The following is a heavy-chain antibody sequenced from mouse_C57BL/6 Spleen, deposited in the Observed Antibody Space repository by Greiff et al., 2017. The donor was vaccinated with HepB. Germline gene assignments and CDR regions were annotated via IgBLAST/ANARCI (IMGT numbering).Heavy chain of an antibody. V-gene: IGHV1-55*01. CDR1: GYTFTSYW. CDR2: IYPGSGST. CDR3: ARSVVTTGGFDY. D-gene: IGHD2-3*01. Sequence: VQLQQPGAELVKPGASVKMSCKASGYTFTSYWITWVKQRPGQGLEWIGDIYPGSGSTNYNEKFKSKATLTVDTSSSTAYMQLSSLTSEDSAVYYCARSVVTTGGFDYWGQGTTLTVSS. J-gene: IGHJ2*01.